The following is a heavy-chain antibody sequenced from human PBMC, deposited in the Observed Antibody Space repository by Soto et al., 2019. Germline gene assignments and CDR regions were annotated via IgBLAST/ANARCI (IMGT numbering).Heavy chain of an antibody. CDR1: GFSLSTSGVG. J-gene: IGHJ4*02. V-gene: IGHV2-5*02. CDR3: AHRPPSYSSSWYLDY. D-gene: IGHD6-13*01. Sequence: QITLKESGPTLVKPTQTLTLTCTFSGFSLSTSGVGVGWIRQPPGKPLEWLALIYWDDDKRYSPSLKSRLTITKDTSKNQVVLTMTNMDPVDTATYYFAHRPPSYSSSWYLDYWGQGTLVTVSS. CDR2: IYWDDDK.